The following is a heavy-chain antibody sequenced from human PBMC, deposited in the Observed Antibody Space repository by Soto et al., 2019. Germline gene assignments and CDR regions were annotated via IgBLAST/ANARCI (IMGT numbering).Heavy chain of an antibody. CDR1: GYTFTIYG. Sequence: QVPLEQSGAEVKKPGASVKVSCKTSGYTFTIYGVSWVRQAPGQGLEWMAWISGSSGSTYYAQNFQGRVTVTTDTSTDTAYMELRSLRSDDSAIYYCARGNYFGSGTFDFWGQGTLVTVSS. J-gene: IGHJ4*02. CDR2: ISGSSGST. V-gene: IGHV1-18*01. CDR3: ARGNYFGSGTFDF. D-gene: IGHD3-10*01.